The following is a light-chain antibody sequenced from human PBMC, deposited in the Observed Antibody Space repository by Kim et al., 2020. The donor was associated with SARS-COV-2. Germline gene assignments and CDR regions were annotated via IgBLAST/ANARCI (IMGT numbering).Light chain of an antibody. Sequence: PGERAALSCRASQSVGNNYLAWYQQKPGQAPGLLIYEASKRATGIPDRFSGSGSGTDFTLTISRLEPEDFAVYYCQQYGHSPRTFGQGTKVDIK. CDR1: QSVGNNY. V-gene: IGKV3-20*01. J-gene: IGKJ1*01. CDR3: QQYGHSPRT. CDR2: EAS.